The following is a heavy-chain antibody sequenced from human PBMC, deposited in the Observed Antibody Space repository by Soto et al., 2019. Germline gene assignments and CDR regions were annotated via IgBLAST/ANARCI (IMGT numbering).Heavy chain of an antibody. D-gene: IGHD4-4*01. V-gene: IGHV3-23*01. CDR1: GFTFSSYA. CDR2: ISGSGSNT. CDR3: AKDLDYSPASEYYFGMDV. J-gene: IGHJ6*02. Sequence: PGGSLRLSCAASGFTFSSYAMSWVRQAPGKGLEWVSAISGSGSNTYYADSVKGRFTISRDNSKNTLYLQMNSLRADDTAVYYCAKDLDYSPASEYYFGMDVWGQGTTVTVSS.